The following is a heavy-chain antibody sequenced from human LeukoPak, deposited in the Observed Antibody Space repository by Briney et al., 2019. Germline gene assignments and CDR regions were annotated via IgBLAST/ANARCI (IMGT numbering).Heavy chain of an antibody. CDR2: INHSGST. J-gene: IGHJ4*02. CDR3: ARSVVVITTRPNRGYYFDY. V-gene: IGHV4-34*01. Sequence: SETLSLTCAVYGGSISGYYWSWIRQPPGKGLEWIGEINHSGSTNYNPSLKSRVTISVDTSKNQFSLKLSSVTAADTAVYYCARSVVVITTRPNRGYYFDYWGQGTLVTVSS. D-gene: IGHD3-22*01. CDR1: GGSISGYY.